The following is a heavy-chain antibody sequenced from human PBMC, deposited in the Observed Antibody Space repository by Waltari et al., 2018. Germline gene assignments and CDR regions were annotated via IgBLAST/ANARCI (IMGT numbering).Heavy chain of an antibody. D-gene: IGHD2-21*02. CDR1: YVSFPSYF. CDR3: ARWESDWRAFNI. Sequence: QVQLRESGPGLVKSSETLSITCTFSYVSFPSYFWNWIRQPPGKALEWIGYIHQTGNTKLSPSLKSRVSMSVDTSKNQSSLKVTSVTATDTAVYYCARWESDWRAFNIWGQGTTVTVSS. J-gene: IGHJ3*02. CDR2: IHQTGNT. V-gene: IGHV4-59*08.